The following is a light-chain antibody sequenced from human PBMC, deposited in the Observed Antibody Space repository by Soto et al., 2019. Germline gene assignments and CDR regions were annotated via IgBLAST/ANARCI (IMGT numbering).Light chain of an antibody. CDR1: RNFDGTY. Sequence: ETVLAEAPGTPSVSPGKRAILFCXXXRNFDGTYLTWYQQKPGQAPRLLIYGASSRATGIPDRFSGSGSGADFTLTISRLEPEDFAVYYCQQYGSSPSITFGQGTRLEIK. CDR3: QQYGSSPSIT. CDR2: GAS. J-gene: IGKJ5*01. V-gene: IGKV3-20*01.